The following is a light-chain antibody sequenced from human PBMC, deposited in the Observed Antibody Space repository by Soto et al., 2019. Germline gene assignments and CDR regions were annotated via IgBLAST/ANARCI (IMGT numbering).Light chain of an antibody. CDR1: SSDVGLYDY. CDR2: EVS. V-gene: IGLV2-14*01. Sequence: SALTQPASVSGSPGQSITVSCTGTSSDVGLYDYVSWFQQHPGESPKLIIYEVSHRPSGVSSRFSGSKSGNTASLTISGLQTEDEADYYCSSYTTVFTYVFGTGTKVTVL. J-gene: IGLJ1*01. CDR3: SSYTTVFTYV.